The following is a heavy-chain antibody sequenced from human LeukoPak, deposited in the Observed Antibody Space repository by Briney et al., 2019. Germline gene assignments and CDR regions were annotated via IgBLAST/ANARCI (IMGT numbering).Heavy chain of an antibody. J-gene: IGHJ4*02. CDR3: AKHSSSYYRLNYFDH. V-gene: IGHV3-23*01. CDR2: ISGSGGTT. D-gene: IGHD1-26*01. Sequence: PGGSLRLSCATSGFTFSNYAMSWVRQAPGKGLEWVSLISGSGGTTYNADSVKGRFTISRDNPRNTLYLQMTSLRAEDTAVYYCAKHSSSYYRLNYFDHWGQGTLVTVSS. CDR1: GFTFSNYA.